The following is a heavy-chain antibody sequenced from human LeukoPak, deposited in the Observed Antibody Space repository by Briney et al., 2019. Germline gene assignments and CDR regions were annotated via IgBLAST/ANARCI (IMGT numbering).Heavy chain of an antibody. D-gene: IGHD5-18*01. Sequence: PSETLSLTCTVSGGSISSYYWSWLRQPPGKGLEWIGYMYYSGSTNYNPSLKSRVTISVDTSKNQFSLKLSSVTAADTAVYYCARGLGYSYGTGAEHWGQGTLVTVSS. CDR1: GGSISSYY. CDR2: MYYSGST. CDR3: ARGLGYSYGTGAEH. J-gene: IGHJ1*01. V-gene: IGHV4-59*01.